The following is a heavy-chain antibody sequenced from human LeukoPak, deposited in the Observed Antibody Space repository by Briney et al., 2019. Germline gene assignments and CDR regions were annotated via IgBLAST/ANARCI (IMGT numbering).Heavy chain of an antibody. CDR3: ASLTTIGAFDI. CDR1: GGSSSSSNW. Sequence: SGTLSLTCAVSGGSSSSSNWWNWVRQTPGKGLEWIGEIDHSGRTNYDPSLKSRVTISVDKSKNQISLKLSSVTAADTAVYYCASLTTIGAFDIWGQGTMVTVSS. V-gene: IGHV4-4*02. D-gene: IGHD4-17*01. J-gene: IGHJ3*02. CDR2: IDHSGRT.